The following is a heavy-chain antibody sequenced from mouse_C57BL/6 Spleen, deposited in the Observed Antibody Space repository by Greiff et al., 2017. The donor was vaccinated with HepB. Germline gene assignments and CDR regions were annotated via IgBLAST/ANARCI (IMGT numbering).Heavy chain of an antibody. Sequence: EVHLVESGGGLVKPGGSLKLSCAASGFTFSSYAMSWVRQTPEKRLEWVATISDGGSYTYYPDNVKGRFTISRDNAKNNLYLHMSHLKSEDTAMYYCAREGRFFDYWGQGTTLTVSS. CDR1: GFTFSSYA. CDR2: ISDGGSYT. V-gene: IGHV5-4*01. J-gene: IGHJ2*01. CDR3: AREGRFFDY.